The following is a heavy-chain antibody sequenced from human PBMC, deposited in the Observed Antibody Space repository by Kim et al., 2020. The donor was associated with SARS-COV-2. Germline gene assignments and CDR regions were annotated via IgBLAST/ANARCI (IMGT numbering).Heavy chain of an antibody. CDR3: AATYYYDSSGPDY. D-gene: IGHD3-22*01. V-gene: IGHV3-53*01. Sequence: YADPVKGRFTIARANSTNTLQLQMKSLRAEDTAVYYCAATYYYDSSGPDYWGQGTLVTVSS. J-gene: IGHJ4*02.